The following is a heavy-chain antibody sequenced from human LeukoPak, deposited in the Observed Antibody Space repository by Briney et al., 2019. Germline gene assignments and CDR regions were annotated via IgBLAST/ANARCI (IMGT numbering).Heavy chain of an antibody. CDR1: GFTFGSPW. V-gene: IGHV3-74*01. CDR3: AKGEVGATLFDWFDP. Sequence: GGSLRLSCAASGFTFGSPWMHWVRQAPGKGLVWVSRINSDGSATAYADSVKGRFTISRDNAENTLYLQMNSLRAEDTAVYYCAKGEVGATLFDWFDPWGQGTLVTVTS. CDR2: INSDGSAT. D-gene: IGHD1-26*01. J-gene: IGHJ5*02.